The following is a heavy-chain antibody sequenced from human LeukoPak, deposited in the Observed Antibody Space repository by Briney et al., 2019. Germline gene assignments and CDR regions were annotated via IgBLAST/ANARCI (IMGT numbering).Heavy chain of an antibody. CDR2: MNPNSGNT. D-gene: IGHD6-13*01. J-gene: IGHJ6*02. CDR1: GYTFTSYD. V-gene: IGHV1-8*01. Sequence: GASVKVSCKASGYTFTSYDINWVRQATGQGLEWMGWMNPNSGNTGYAQKLQGRVTMTTDTSTSTAYMELRSLRSDDTAVYYCARSGAAAGPVPYYYYYYGMDVWGQGTTVTVSS. CDR3: ARSGAAAGPVPYYYYYYGMDV.